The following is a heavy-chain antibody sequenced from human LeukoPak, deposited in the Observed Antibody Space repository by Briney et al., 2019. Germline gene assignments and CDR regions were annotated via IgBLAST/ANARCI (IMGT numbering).Heavy chain of an antibody. CDR2: ISGSGGST. D-gene: IGHD2-2*01. CDR3: ARVVPAADY. J-gene: IGHJ4*02. V-gene: IGHV3-23*01. CDR1: GFTFSSYA. Sequence: PGGSLRLSCAASGFTFSSYAMSWVRQAPGKGLEWVSAISGSGGSTHYADSVKGRLTISRDKSKDTLYLQMNSLGVEDTAVYYCARVVPAADYWGQGTLVIVSS.